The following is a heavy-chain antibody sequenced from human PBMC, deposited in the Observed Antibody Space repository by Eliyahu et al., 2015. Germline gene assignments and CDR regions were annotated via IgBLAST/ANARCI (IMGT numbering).Heavy chain of an antibody. J-gene: IGHJ3*02. CDR2: XSRSSSYI. CDR1: GFIFSTYT. V-gene: IGHV3-21*01. Sequence: EVQLVESGGGLVKPGGSLRLSCAAXGFIFSTYTMNWVRQAPGKGLEWVSSXSRSSSYIYYADSVXGRFXVXXDNAKNSLYLQMNSLRAEDTSVYYCARGKRPDWNLDAFDIWGQGTMVTVSS. D-gene: IGHD1-1*01. CDR3: ARGKRPDWNLDAFDI.